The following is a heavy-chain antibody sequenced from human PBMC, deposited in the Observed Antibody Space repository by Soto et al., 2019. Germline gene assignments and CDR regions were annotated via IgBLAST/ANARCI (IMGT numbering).Heavy chain of an antibody. CDR3: AISFDKLDSSGYPTLLDY. V-gene: IGHV4-30-4*02. CDR2: IYYSGST. J-gene: IGHJ4*02. D-gene: IGHD3-22*01. Sequence: SETLSLTCTVSGGSISSGDYYWSWIRQPPGKGLEWIGYIYYSGSTYYNPSLKSRVTISVDTSKNQFSLKLSSVTAADTAVYYCAISFDKLDSSGYPTLLDYWGQGTLVTVSS. CDR1: GGSISSGDYY.